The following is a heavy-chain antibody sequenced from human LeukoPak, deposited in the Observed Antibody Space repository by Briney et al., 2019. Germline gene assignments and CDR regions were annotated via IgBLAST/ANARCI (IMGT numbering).Heavy chain of an antibody. CDR3: ARSYYYDTSGSYYFDY. Sequence: FTFSXYXMSWVRQAPGKGLEWVSGISGSGGSTYYADSVKGRFTISRDNSKNTLYLQMNSLRAEDTAVYYCARSYYYDTSGSYYFDYWGQGTLVTVSS. D-gene: IGHD3-22*01. V-gene: IGHV3-23*01. CDR2: ISGSGGST. CDR1: FTFSXYX. J-gene: IGHJ4*02.